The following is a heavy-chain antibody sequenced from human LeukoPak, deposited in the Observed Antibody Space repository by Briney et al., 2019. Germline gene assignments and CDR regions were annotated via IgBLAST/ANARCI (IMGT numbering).Heavy chain of an antibody. CDR3: ARVIAVAGAFNAFDI. V-gene: IGHV4-59*01. Sequence: SETLSLTCTVSGGSISSYYWSWIRQPPGKGLEWIGYIYYSGSTNYNPSLKSRVTISVDTSKNQFSLKLKSVTAADTAVYYCARVIAVAGAFNAFDIWGQGTVVTVSS. CDR2: IYYSGST. CDR1: GGSISSYY. D-gene: IGHD6-19*01. J-gene: IGHJ3*02.